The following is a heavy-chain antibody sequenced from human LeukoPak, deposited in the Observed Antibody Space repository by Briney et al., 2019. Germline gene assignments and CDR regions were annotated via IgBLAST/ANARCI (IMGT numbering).Heavy chain of an antibody. J-gene: IGHJ4*02. CDR2: FDPEDGET. V-gene: IGHV1-24*01. D-gene: IGHD3-3*01. CDR3: ARSITIFGVDLDY. CDR1: GYTLTELS. Sequence: ASVKVSCKVSGYTLTELSMHWVRQAPGKGLEWMGGFDPEDGETIYAQKFQGRVTMTRDTSTSTVYMELSSLRSEDTAVYYCARSITIFGVDLDYWGQGTLVTVSS.